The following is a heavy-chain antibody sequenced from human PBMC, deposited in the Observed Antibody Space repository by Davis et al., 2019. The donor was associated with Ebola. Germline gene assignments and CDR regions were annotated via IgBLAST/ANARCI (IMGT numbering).Heavy chain of an antibody. D-gene: IGHD6-19*01. J-gene: IGHJ4*02. CDR1: GFIFNDYA. V-gene: IGHV3-48*02. Sequence: GESLKISCAASGFIFNDYAMSWVRQAPGKGLEWISYITISSDTIYYADSVKGRFTISRDNAKNSLYLQMNSLRDEDTAVYYCAGERQEGWTGVTVAAPFDYWGQGTLVTVSS. CDR3: AGERQEGWTGVTVAAPFDY. CDR2: ITISSDTI.